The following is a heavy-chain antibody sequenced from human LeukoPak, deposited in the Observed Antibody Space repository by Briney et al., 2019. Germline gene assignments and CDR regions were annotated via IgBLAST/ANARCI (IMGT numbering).Heavy chain of an antibody. J-gene: IGHJ4*02. CDR3: AKDLVTGSLDY. CDR1: GFTFSSYG. V-gene: IGHV3-23*01. CDR2: ISGNGGST. D-gene: IGHD3-10*01. Sequence: GGSLRLSCAASGFTFSSYGMGWVRQAPGKGLEWVSSISGNGGSTYYADSVKGRFTISRDNSKNTLYLQMNSLRAEDTAVYYCAKDLVTGSLDYWGQGTLVTVSS.